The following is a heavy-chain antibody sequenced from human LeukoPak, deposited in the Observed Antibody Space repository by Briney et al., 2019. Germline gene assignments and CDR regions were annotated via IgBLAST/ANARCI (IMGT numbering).Heavy chain of an antibody. J-gene: IGHJ4*02. V-gene: IGHV4-59*01. CDR3: ARATRSSGYYATFDY. CDR2: IYYSGST. Sequence: PSGTLSLTCTVSGGSISSYCWSWIRQPPGKVLEWIGNIYYSGSTNYNPSLKSRVTISVDTSKNQFSLKLSSVTAADTAVYYCARATRSSGYYATFDYWGQGTLVTVS. CDR1: GGSISSYC. D-gene: IGHD3-22*01.